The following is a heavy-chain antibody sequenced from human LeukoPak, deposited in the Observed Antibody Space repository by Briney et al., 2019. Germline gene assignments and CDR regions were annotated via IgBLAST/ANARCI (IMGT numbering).Heavy chain of an antibody. Sequence: GGSLRLSCAASGFTFSSYVMSWVRQAPGKGLEWVSVVSNSGGSTYYADSVKGRFTISRDNSKNTVYLQMNSLRAEDTAVYYCAKGYCVNTRCSNYDYWGQGTLVTVSS. CDR2: VSNSGGST. CDR3: AKGYCVNTRCSNYDY. CDR1: GFTFSSYV. J-gene: IGHJ4*02. D-gene: IGHD2-2*01. V-gene: IGHV3-23*01.